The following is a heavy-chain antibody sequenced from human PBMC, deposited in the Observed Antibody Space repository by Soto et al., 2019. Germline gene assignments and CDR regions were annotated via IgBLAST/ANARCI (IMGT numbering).Heavy chain of an antibody. Sequence: ASVKVSCKASGYTFTSYGISWVRQAPGQGLEWMGWISAYNGNTNYAQKLQGRVTMTTDTSTSTAYMELSSLRSEDTAVYYCAREMYSSGCWYCGMDVWGQGTTVTVSS. J-gene: IGHJ6*02. CDR2: ISAYNGNT. CDR3: AREMYSSGCWYCGMDV. D-gene: IGHD6-19*01. CDR1: GYTFTSYG. V-gene: IGHV1-18*01.